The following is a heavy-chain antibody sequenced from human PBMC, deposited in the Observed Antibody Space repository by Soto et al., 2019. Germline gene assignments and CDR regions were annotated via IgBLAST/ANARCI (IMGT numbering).Heavy chain of an antibody. V-gene: IGHV3-23*01. CDR3: AKESTVGSPGDYFDS. J-gene: IGHJ4*02. CDR1: GFTFSSYD. CDR2: IGIYANT. Sequence: EVELLESGGDLVQPGGALRPPCAASGFTFSSYDINWVRQAPGKGLEWVSAIGIYANTYYAGSVKGRFTISRDDSKNTVYLQLNSLRVDDTAVYYCAKESTVGSPGDYFDSWGQGTLVTVSS. D-gene: IGHD1-26*01.